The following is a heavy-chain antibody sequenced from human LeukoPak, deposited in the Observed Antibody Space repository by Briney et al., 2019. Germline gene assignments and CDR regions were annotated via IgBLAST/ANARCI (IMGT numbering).Heavy chain of an antibody. V-gene: IGHV4-59*01. CDR1: GGSISSYY. CDR2: IYYSGST. D-gene: IGHD3-10*01. J-gene: IGHJ5*02. CDR3: ATPREAVGSGFDP. Sequence: SETLSLTCTVSGGSISSYYWSWIRQPPGKGLEWIGYIYYSGSTNYNPSLKSRVTISVDTSKNQFSLKLSSVTAADSAVYYCATPREAVGSGFDPWGQGTLVTVSS.